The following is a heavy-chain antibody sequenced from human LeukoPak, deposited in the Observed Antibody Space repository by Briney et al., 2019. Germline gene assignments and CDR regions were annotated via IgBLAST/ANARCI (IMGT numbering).Heavy chain of an antibody. D-gene: IGHD3-22*01. CDR1: GYTFTDHT. Sequence: ASVTVSCAASGYTFTDHTIHWVRQAPGQGLEWMGWINPNIGTTNYAKRFQGRLTVTRDTSINTAFMELSSLNPDDTAVFYCARRYDSRGPVTFDFWGQGTLVTVSS. J-gene: IGHJ3*01. CDR3: ARRYDSRGPVTFDF. V-gene: IGHV1-2*02. CDR2: INPNIGTT.